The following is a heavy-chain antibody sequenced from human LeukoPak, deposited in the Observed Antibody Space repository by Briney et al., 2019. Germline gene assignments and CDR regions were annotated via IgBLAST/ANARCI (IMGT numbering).Heavy chain of an antibody. V-gene: IGHV4-4*07. D-gene: IGHD4-23*01. CDR1: GGSISSYY. CDR3: ARLHYGGNYGYYYYYMDV. J-gene: IGHJ6*03. Sequence: PSETLSLTCTVSGGSISSYYWSWIRLPAGKGLEWIGRIYSSGSTNYNPSLKSRVTMSVDTSKNQFSLKLSSVTAADTAVYYCARLHYGGNYGYYYYYMDVWGKGTTVTISS. CDR2: IYSSGST.